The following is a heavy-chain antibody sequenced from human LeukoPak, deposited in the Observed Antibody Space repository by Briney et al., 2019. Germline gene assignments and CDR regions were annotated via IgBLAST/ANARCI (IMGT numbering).Heavy chain of an antibody. J-gene: IGHJ3*02. D-gene: IGHD4-11*01. CDR2: IIPIFGTA. CDR3: ARDLVSGDYTYAFDI. CDR1: GGTFSSYA. Sequence: GSSVKVPYKASGGTFSSYAISWVRQAPGQGLEWMGGIIPIFGTANYAQKFQGRVTITADESTSTAYMELSSLRSEDTAVYYCARDLVSGDYTYAFDIWGQGTMVTVSS. V-gene: IGHV1-69*01.